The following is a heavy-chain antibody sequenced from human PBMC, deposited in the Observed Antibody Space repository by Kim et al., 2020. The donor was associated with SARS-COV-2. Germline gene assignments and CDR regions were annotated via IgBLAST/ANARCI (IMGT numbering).Heavy chain of an antibody. Sequence: GESLKISCKGSGYSFTSYWIGWVRQMPGKGLEWMGIIYPGDSDTRYSPSFQGQVTISADKSISTAYLQWSSLKASDTAMYYCARRNSDRYFGSGRKYFDYWGQGTLVTVSS. J-gene: IGHJ4*02. CDR2: IYPGDSDT. V-gene: IGHV5-51*01. CDR3: ARRNSDRYFGSGRKYFDY. D-gene: IGHD3-10*01. CDR1: GYSFTSYW.